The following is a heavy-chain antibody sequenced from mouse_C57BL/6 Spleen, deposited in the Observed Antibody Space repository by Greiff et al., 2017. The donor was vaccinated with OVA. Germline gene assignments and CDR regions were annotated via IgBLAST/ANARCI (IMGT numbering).Heavy chain of an antibody. V-gene: IGHV14-4*01. J-gene: IGHJ2*01. D-gene: IGHD2-1*01. CDR2: IDPENGDT. CDR3: IIYYGNYGY. CDR1: GFNIKDDY. Sequence: EVQRVESGAELVRPGASVKLSCTASGFNIKDDYMHWVKQRPEQGLEWIGWIDPENGDTEYASKFQGKATITADTSSNTAYLQLSSLTSEDTAVYYCIIYYGNYGYWGQGTTLTVSS.